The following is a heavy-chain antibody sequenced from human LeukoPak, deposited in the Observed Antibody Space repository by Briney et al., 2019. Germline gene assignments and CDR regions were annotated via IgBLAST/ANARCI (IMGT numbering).Heavy chain of an antibody. CDR3: VRDHDWSFDL. D-gene: IGHD1-1*01. Sequence: PGGSLRLSCAGSRFTFSSYSMNWVRQAPGKGLEWVSYINSGSSTIYYADSVKGRFTISRDNAKNSLYLQMNSLRGEDTAVYYCVRDHDWSFDLWGQGALVTVSS. CDR2: INSGSSTI. CDR1: RFTFSSYS. J-gene: IGHJ4*02. V-gene: IGHV3-48*01.